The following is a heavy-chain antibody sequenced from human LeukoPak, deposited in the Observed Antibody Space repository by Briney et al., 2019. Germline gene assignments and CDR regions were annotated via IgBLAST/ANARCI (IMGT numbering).Heavy chain of an antibody. CDR2: IYYSGST. V-gene: IGHV4-61*01. D-gene: IGHD3-22*01. CDR3: ARVAGGYDVFDI. Sequence: SETLSLTCIVSGGSVSSGSYYWSWIRQPPGKGLEWIGYIYYSGSTNYNPSLKSRVTISVDMSKNQFSLKLSSVTAADTAVFYCARVAGGYDVFDIWGQGTMVTVSS. J-gene: IGHJ3*02. CDR1: GGSVSSGSYY.